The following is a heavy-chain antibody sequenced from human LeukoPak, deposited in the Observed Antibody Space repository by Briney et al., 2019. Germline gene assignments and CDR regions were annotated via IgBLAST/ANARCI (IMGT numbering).Heavy chain of an antibody. CDR2: IYYSGST. J-gene: IGHJ4*02. CDR3: ARHPQATVPDYYFDY. V-gene: IGHV4-59*08. Sequence: SETLSLTCTVSGGSISSYYWSWIRQPPGKGLGWIGYIYYSGSTNYNPSLKSRVTISVDTSKNQFSLKLSSVTAADTAVYYCARHPQATVPDYYFDYWGQGTLVTVSS. CDR1: GGSISSYY. D-gene: IGHD2-2*01.